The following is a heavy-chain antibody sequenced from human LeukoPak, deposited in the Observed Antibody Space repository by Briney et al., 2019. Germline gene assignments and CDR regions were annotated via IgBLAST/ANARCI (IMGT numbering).Heavy chain of an antibody. Sequence: APVRVSCKASGYTFTSYAMNWVRQAPGQGLEWMGWINTNTGNPTYAQGFTGRFVFSLDTSVSTAYLQIGSLKAEDTAVYYCARDDTAKTFDYWGQGTLVTVSS. CDR2: INTNTGNP. V-gene: IGHV7-4-1*01. CDR3: ARDDTAKTFDY. CDR1: GYTFTSYA. D-gene: IGHD5-18*01. J-gene: IGHJ4*02.